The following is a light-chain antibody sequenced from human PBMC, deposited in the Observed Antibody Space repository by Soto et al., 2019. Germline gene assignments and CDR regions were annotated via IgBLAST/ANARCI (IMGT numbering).Light chain of an antibody. CDR3: LQDYSYPLA. V-gene: IGKV1-6*01. CDR1: QGIRND. CDR2: AAS. J-gene: IGKJ1*01. Sequence: AIQMTQSPYSLSASVGDRVTIACRASQGIRNDLGWYQQKPGKAPKPLIYAASSLQRGVPSRAHGSGFGTNFTLTINSLQPEDFATYYCLQDYSYPLAFSRGTKVDIK.